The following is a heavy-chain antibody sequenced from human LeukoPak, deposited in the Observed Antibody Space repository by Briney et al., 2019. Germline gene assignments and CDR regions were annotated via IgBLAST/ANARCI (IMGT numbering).Heavy chain of an antibody. J-gene: IGHJ4*02. D-gene: IGHD3-22*01. Sequence: ASVKVSCKASEYTFTGYYMHWVRQAPGQGLEWMGWINPNSGGTNYAQKFQGRVTMTRDTSISTAYMELSRLRSDDTAVYYCARPRDYYDSSGYFGYWGQGTLVTVSS. V-gene: IGHV1-2*02. CDR2: INPNSGGT. CDR1: EYTFTGYY. CDR3: ARPRDYYDSSGYFGY.